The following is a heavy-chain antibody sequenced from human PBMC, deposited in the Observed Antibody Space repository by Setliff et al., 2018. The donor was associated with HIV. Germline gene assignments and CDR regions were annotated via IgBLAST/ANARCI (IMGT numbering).Heavy chain of an antibody. J-gene: IGHJ4*02. V-gene: IGHV1-69*10. CDR3: ASYSGSYYFILHY. Sequence: SVKVSCKASGGTFSSYAISWVRQAPGQGLEWMGGIIPVLGLSYYAQNFQGRVTITADESTSTAYMELSSLRYEDTAVYYCASYSGSYYFILHYWGQGTLVTVSS. D-gene: IGHD1-26*01. CDR2: IIPVLGLS. CDR1: GGTFSSYA.